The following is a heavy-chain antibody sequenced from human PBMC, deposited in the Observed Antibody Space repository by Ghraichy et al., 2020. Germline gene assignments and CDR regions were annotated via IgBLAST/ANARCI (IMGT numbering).Heavy chain of an antibody. V-gene: IGHV3-48*02. D-gene: IGHD7-27*01. CDR3: ARDAQRLSGDLNYLDY. Sequence: GGSLRLSCAASGFTFSIYSMNWVRQAPGKGLEWLSYVSGSSTTIYYADSVKGRFTISRDNAKNSLYLQMNSLRDEDTAVYYCARDAQRLSGDLNYLDYWGQGTLVTVPS. CDR1: GFTFSIYS. J-gene: IGHJ4*02. CDR2: VSGSSTTI.